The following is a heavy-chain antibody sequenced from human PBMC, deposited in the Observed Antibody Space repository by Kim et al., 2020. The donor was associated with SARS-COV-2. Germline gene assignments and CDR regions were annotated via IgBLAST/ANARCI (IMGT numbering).Heavy chain of an antibody. Sequence: GGSLRLSCAASGFTFSSYEMNWVRQAPGKGLEWVSYISSSGSTIYYADSVKGRFTISRDNAKNSLYLQMNSLRAEDTAVYYCATTYYYDSSGYPTPGYFDYWGQGTLVTVSS. CDR2: ISSSGSTI. CDR1: GFTFSSYE. V-gene: IGHV3-48*03. CDR3: ATTYYYDSSGYPTPGYFDY. D-gene: IGHD3-22*01. J-gene: IGHJ4*02.